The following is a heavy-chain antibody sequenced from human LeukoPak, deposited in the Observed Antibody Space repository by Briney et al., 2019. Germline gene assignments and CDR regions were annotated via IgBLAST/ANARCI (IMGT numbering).Heavy chain of an antibody. J-gene: IGHJ4*02. CDR2: IKQDGGEK. CDR3: TKGGHADF. CDR1: GFTFSGYW. V-gene: IGHV3-7*03. Sequence: GGSLRLSCAASGFTFSGYWMSWVRQAPGKGLEWVANIKQDGGEKYYVDSVKGRFTISRDNAKNSLYLQMNSLKTEDTAVYYCTKGGHADFWGPGTLVTVSS.